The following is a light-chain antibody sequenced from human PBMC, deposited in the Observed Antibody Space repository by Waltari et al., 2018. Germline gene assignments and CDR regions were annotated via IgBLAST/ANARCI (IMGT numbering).Light chain of an antibody. V-gene: IGKV3-20*01. CDR2: GAS. CDR3: QQYGSSRIT. Sequence: ELVLTQSPGTLSLSPGERATLSCRASQSVSSSYLAWCQQKPGQAPRLLIYGASSRATGIPDRFSGSGSGTDFTLTISRLEPEDFAVYYCQQYGSSRITFGQGTRLEIK. CDR1: QSVSSSY. J-gene: IGKJ5*01.